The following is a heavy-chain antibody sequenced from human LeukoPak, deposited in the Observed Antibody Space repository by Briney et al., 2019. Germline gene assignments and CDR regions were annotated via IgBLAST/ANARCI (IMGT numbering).Heavy chain of an antibody. V-gene: IGHV1-8*03. CDR2: MNPNSGNT. CDR3: ARAAKEWELTVAFDY. D-gene: IGHD1-26*01. CDR1: GYTFTGYY. J-gene: IGHJ4*02. Sequence: ASVKVSCKASGYTFTGYYMHWVRQAPGQGLEWMGWMNPNSGNTGYAQKFQGRVTITRNTSISTAYMELSSLRSEDTAVYYCARAAKEWELTVAFDYWGQETLVTVSS.